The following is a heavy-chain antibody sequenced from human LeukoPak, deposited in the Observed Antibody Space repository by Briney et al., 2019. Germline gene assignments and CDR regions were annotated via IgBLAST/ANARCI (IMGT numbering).Heavy chain of an antibody. CDR3: ARLYYDILTGYHLTPYYYYYMDV. CDR1: GFTFSSYE. J-gene: IGHJ6*03. Sequence: GGSLRLSCAASGFTFSSYEMNWVRQAPGKGLEWVSYISSSGSTIYYADSVKGRFTISRDNAKNSLYLQMNSLRAEDTAGYYCARLYYDILTGYHLTPYYYYYMDVWGKGTTVTISS. D-gene: IGHD3-9*01. CDR2: ISSSGSTI. V-gene: IGHV3-48*03.